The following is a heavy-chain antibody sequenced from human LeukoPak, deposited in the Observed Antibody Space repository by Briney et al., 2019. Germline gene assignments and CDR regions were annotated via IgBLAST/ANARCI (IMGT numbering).Heavy chain of an antibody. CDR2: ISSSGSTI. CDR1: GFTFSTYG. CDR3: ARDRDDYPDY. V-gene: IGHV3-48*04. D-gene: IGHD2-21*01. J-gene: IGHJ4*02. Sequence: PGGSLRLSCAASGFTFSTYGIHWVRQAPGKGLEWVSYISSSGSTIYYADSVKGRFTISRDNAKNSLYLQMNSLRAEDTAVYYCARDRDDYPDYWGQGTLVTVSS.